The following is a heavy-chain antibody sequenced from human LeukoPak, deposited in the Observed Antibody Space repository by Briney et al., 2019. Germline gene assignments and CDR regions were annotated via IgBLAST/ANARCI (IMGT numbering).Heavy chain of an antibody. J-gene: IGHJ6*03. CDR2: VSGSSSPI. V-gene: IGHV3-11*04. D-gene: IGHD2-2*01. Sequence: GGSLRLSCAASGFTFSDYYMSWIRQAPGKGLEWVSYVSGSSSPIYYADSVKGRFTVSRDNSKNTLYLQMNSLRAEDTAVYYCARDKIDVVVPAAITYYYYYMDVWGKGTTVTVSS. CDR1: GFTFSDYY. CDR3: ARDKIDVVVPAAITYYYYYMDV.